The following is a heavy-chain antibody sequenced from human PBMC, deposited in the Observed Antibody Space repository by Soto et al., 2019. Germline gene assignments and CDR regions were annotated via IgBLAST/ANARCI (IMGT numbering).Heavy chain of an antibody. D-gene: IGHD3-9*01. CDR1: GFTFSSYG. CDR2: ISYDGSNK. J-gene: IGHJ4*02. Sequence: PGGALRLSCAAPGFTFSSYGMHWGRPAPGKGLEGVAVISYDGSNKYYADSVKGRFTISRDNSKNTLYLQMNSLRAEDTAVYYCAKRETRNSRLRYFDWLLHGIDYWXQGTLVTVSS. V-gene: IGHV3-30*18. CDR3: AKRETRNSRLRYFDWLLHGIDY.